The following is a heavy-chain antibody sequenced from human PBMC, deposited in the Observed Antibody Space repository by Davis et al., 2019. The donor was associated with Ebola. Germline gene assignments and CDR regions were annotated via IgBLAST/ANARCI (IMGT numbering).Heavy chain of an antibody. V-gene: IGHV3-30-3*01. J-gene: IGHJ6*02. CDR1: GFTFSSYA. CDR2: ISYDGTNK. D-gene: IGHD3-22*01. Sequence: PGGSLRLSCAASGFTFSSYAMHWVRQAPGRGLEWVAVISYDGTNKFYADSVKGRFTISRDNSKNTMYLQMSSVRAEDAAVYYCARVGGSYYSPPKYYFHLDVWGQGTTVTVSS. CDR3: ARVGGSYYSPPKYYFHLDV.